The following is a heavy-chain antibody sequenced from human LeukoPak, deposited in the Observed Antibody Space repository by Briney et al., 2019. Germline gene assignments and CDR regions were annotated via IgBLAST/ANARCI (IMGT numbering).Heavy chain of an antibody. V-gene: IGHV4-31*03. J-gene: IGHJ4*02. CDR1: GGSISGGGYY. CDR2: IYYSGST. CDR3: ASTRGYSYALYYFDY. D-gene: IGHD5-18*01. Sequence: PSETLSLTCTVSGGSISGGGYYWSWIRQHPGKGLEWIGYIYYSGSTYYNPSLKSRVTISVDTSKNQFSLKLSSVTAADTAVYYCASTRGYSYALYYFDYWGQGTLVTVSS.